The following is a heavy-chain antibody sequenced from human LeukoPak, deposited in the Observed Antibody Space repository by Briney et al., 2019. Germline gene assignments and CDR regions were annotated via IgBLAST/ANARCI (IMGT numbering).Heavy chain of an antibody. Sequence: PGGSLRLSCAASGFTFSSYEMNWVRQAPGKGLEWVSYISSSGSTIYYADSVKVRFTISRDNAKNSLYLQMDSLRAEDTAVYYCAREGGYDTLDYWGQGTLVTVSS. J-gene: IGHJ4*02. D-gene: IGHD3-22*01. CDR2: ISSSGSTI. CDR3: AREGGYDTLDY. V-gene: IGHV3-48*03. CDR1: GFTFSSYE.